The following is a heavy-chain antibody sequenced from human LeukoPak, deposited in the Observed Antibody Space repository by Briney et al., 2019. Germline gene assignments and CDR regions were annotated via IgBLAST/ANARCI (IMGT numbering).Heavy chain of an antibody. CDR2: ISGSGGST. V-gene: IGHV3-23*01. D-gene: IGHD3-10*01. J-gene: IGHJ3*02. CDR1: GFTFSSYA. CDR3: AKSKGRYYGSGSSVAYDAFDI. Sequence: GGSLRLSCAASGFTFSSYAMSWVRQAPGKGLEWVSAISGSGGSTYYADSVKGRFTISRDNSKNTLYLQMNSLRAEDTAVYYCAKSKGRYYGSGSSVAYDAFDIWGQGTMVTVSS.